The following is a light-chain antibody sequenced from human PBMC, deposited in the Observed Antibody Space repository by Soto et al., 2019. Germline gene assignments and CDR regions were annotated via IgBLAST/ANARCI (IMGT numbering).Light chain of an antibody. V-gene: IGLV2-14*01. Sequence: QSVLTQPASVSGSPGQSITISCTGTSSDVGAYNYVSWYQQHPAKAPKLMIYDVNNRPSGVSNRFSGSKSGNTASLTISGLQAEDEADYYCSSYTSSGTVVFGGGTKVTVL. CDR3: SSYTSSGTVV. CDR1: SSDVGAYNY. J-gene: IGLJ2*01. CDR2: DVN.